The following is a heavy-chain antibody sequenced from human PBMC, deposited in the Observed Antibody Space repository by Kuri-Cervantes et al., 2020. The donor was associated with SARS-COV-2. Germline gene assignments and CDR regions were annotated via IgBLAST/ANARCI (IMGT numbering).Heavy chain of an antibody. Sequence: LSLTCAASGFTFSSYSMNWVRQAPGKGLEWVSYISSSSSTIYYADSVKGRFTISRDNAKNSLYLRMNSLRDEDTAVYYCARASGYCSGGSCSPYYYYGMDVWGQGTTVTVSS. D-gene: IGHD2-15*01. CDR1: GFTFSSYS. V-gene: IGHV3-48*02. J-gene: IGHJ6*02. CDR2: ISSSSSTI. CDR3: ARASGYCSGGSCSPYYYYGMDV.